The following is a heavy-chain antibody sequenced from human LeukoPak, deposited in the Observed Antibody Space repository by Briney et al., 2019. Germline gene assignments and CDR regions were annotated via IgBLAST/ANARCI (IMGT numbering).Heavy chain of an antibody. CDR1: GYSISNGYY. D-gene: IGHD3-22*01. J-gene: IGHJ4*02. CDR3: ARVENAFDSSGYFFDY. Sequence: PSETLSLTCTVSGYSISNGYYWGWIRPPPGKGLEWIGIIYHSGSTYYNPSLKSRVTISVDTSKNQFSLKLSSVTAADTAVYYCARVENAFDSSGYFFDYWGQGTLVTVSS. V-gene: IGHV4-38-2*02. CDR2: IYHSGST.